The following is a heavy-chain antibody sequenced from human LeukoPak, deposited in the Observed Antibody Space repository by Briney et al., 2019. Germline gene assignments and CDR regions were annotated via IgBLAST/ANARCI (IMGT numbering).Heavy chain of an antibody. CDR3: ARVFWPPGWFDP. V-gene: IGHV4-30-2*01. CDR1: GGSISSGGYS. D-gene: IGHD3-3*01. CDR2: IYHSGST. J-gene: IGHJ5*02. Sequence: SETLSLTCAVSGGSISSGGYSWSWVRQPPGKGLEWIGYIYHSGSTYSIPSLKSPVPISVPRSKNPFSLKLSSVTAADTAVYYCARVFWPPGWFDPWGQGTLVTVSS.